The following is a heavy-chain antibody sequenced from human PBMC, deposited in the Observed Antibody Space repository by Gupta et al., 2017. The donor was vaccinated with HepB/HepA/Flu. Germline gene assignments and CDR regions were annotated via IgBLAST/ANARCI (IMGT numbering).Heavy chain of an antibody. V-gene: IGHV4-59*01. CDR3: ARATTGIAAAGTTFDP. CDR1: GGSISSYY. D-gene: IGHD6-13*01. J-gene: IGHJ5*02. Sequence: QVQLQESGPGLVKPSETLSLTCTVSGGSISSYYWSWIRQPPGKGLEWIGYIYYSGSTNYNPSLKSRVTISVDTSKNQFSLKLSSVTAADTAVYYCARATTGIAAAGTTFDPWGQGTLVTVSS. CDR2: IYYSGST.